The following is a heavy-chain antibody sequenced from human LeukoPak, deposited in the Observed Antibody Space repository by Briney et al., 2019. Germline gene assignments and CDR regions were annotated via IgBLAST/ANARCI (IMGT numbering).Heavy chain of an antibody. D-gene: IGHD2-2*01. CDR2: IWYDGSNK. V-gene: IGHV3-33*01. CDR3: AREADIVVVPAATDHDAFDI. J-gene: IGHJ3*02. Sequence: PGGSLRLSCAASGFTFSSYGMHWVRQAPGKGLEWVAVIWYDGSNKYYADSVKGRFTISRDNSKDTLFLQMNSLRAEDTAVYYCAREADIVVVPAATDHDAFDIWGQGTMVTVSS. CDR1: GFTFSSYG.